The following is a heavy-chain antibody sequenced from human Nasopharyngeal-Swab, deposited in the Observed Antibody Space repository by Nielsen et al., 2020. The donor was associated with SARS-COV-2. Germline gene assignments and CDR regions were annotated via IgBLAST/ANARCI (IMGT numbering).Heavy chain of an antibody. D-gene: IGHD2-15*01. CDR2: ISWNSGSI. CDR3: AKVVSAHYYYYGMDV. J-gene: IGHJ6*02. Sequence: WIRQPQGKGLEWVSGISWNSGSIGYADSVKGRFTISRDNAKNSLYLQMNSLRAEDTALYYCAKVVSAHYYYYGMDVWGQGTTVTVSS. V-gene: IGHV3-9*01.